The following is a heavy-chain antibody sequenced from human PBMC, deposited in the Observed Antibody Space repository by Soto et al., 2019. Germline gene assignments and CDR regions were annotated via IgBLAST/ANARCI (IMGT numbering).Heavy chain of an antibody. CDR3: ARAPGRYCSSTSCLYFDY. V-gene: IGHV4-61*01. D-gene: IGHD2-2*01. J-gene: IGHJ4*02. Sequence: SETLSLTCTVSGASVSSGNQYWSWIRQPPGKRLEWIGFIYNSVITNYSPSLKSRVSISADTSRNQFSLKLSSVTAADTAVYYCARAPGRYCSSTSCLYFDYWGQGTLVTVSS. CDR1: GASVSSGNQY. CDR2: IYNSVIT.